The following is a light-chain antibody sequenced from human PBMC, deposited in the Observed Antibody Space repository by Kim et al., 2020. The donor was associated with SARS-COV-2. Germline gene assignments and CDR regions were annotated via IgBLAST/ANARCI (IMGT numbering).Light chain of an antibody. CDR1: QSVSSSY. Sequence: SPGERATASCRASQSVSSSYLAWYQQKPGQAPRLLIYGASSRATGIPDRFSGSGSGTDFTLTISRLEPEDFAVYYWQQYGSSPLYTFGQGTKLEI. CDR3: QQYGSSPLYT. J-gene: IGKJ2*01. V-gene: IGKV3-20*01. CDR2: GAS.